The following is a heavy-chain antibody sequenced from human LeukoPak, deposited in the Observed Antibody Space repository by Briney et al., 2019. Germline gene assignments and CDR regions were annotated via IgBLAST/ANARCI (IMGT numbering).Heavy chain of an antibody. D-gene: IGHD3-10*01. J-gene: IGHJ4*02. CDR3: ARSSGPGLDY. CDR2: IYYSGST. Sequence: PSETLSLTCTVSGGSISSGGYYWSWIRQHPRKGLEWIGYIYYSGSTYYNPSLKSRVSISVDMSKSQFSLKLSSATAADTAVYYCARSSGPGLDYWGQGILVTVSS. CDR1: GGSISSGGYY. V-gene: IGHV4-31*03.